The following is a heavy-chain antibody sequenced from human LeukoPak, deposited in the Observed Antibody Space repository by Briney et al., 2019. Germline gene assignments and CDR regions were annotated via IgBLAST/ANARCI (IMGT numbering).Heavy chain of an antibody. J-gene: IGHJ4*02. V-gene: IGHV3-21*01. CDR3: ARGGVIGGEEFDY. Sequence: PGGSLRLSGAASGFTFSGYSINWVGQAPGKGREWVSPISSSSSYIYYADSVKGRFTISRDNAKNSLYLQMNSLRAEDTAVYYCARGGVIGGEEFDYWGQGTLVTVSS. CDR2: ISSSSSYI. CDR1: GFTFSGYS. D-gene: IGHD3-16*02.